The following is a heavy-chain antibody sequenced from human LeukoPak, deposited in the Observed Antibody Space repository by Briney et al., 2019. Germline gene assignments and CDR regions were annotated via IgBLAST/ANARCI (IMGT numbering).Heavy chain of an antibody. J-gene: IGHJ4*02. Sequence: GGSLRLSCAASGFTVSSNYMSWVRQAPGKGLEWVSSISSSSAYIYYADSVKGRFTISRDNAKTSLFLQMNSLRAEDTAVYYCASSLRDFWSGPIRHYFDYRGQGTLVTVSS. CDR3: ASSLRDFWSGPIRHYFDY. V-gene: IGHV3-21*01. D-gene: IGHD3-3*01. CDR1: GFTVSSNY. CDR2: ISSSSAYI.